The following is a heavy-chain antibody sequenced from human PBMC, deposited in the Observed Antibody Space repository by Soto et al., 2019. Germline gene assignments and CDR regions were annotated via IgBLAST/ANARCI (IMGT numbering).Heavy chain of an antibody. V-gene: IGHV3-23*01. D-gene: IGHD5-12*01. CDR1: GFTFSAYA. Sequence: PGGSLRLSCAASGFTFSAYAMTWVRQAPGKGLEWVSVISGSAGATYYADSVKGRFTISRDNSKNTLYLQMNSLRAEDTAAYYCASTRRDGYNNYYYYYGMDVWGQGTTVTVSS. J-gene: IGHJ6*02. CDR3: ASTRRDGYNNYYYYYGMDV. CDR2: ISGSAGAT.